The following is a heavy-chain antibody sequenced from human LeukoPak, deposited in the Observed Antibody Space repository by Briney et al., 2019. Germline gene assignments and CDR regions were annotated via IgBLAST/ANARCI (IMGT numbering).Heavy chain of an antibody. V-gene: IGHV3-74*01. Sequence: GGSLRLSCAASGYTFSSYWMHWVRQAPGKGLVWVSRINSDGSSTSYADSVKGRFTISSDNAKNTLYLQMNSLRAEDTAVYYCARDRSVSVGSCRYCNAFDIWGQGTMVTVSS. CDR2: INSDGSST. D-gene: IGHD2-15*01. CDR3: ARDRSVSVGSCRYCNAFDI. J-gene: IGHJ3*02. CDR1: GYTFSSYW.